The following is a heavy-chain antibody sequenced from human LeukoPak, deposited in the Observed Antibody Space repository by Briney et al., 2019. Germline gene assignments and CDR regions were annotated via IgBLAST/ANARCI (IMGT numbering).Heavy chain of an antibody. Sequence: GGSLRLSCAASGFTFSSYAMHWVRQAPGKGLEWVAVISYDGSNKYYADSVKGRFTISRDNSKNTLYLQMNSLRAEDTAVYYCAREGVEIVVVPAATYDYWGQGTLVTVSS. CDR2: ISYDGSNK. D-gene: IGHD2-2*01. CDR1: GFTFSSYA. J-gene: IGHJ4*02. CDR3: AREGVEIVVVPAATYDY. V-gene: IGHV3-30-3*01.